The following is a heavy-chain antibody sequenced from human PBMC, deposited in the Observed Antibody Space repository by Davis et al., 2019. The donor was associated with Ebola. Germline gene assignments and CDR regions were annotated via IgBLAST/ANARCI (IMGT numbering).Heavy chain of an antibody. V-gene: IGHV3-11*01. CDR2: ISSSGSTI. CDR1: GFTFSDYY. Sequence: GESLKISCAASGFTFSDYYMSWIRQAPGKGLEWVSYISSSGSTIYYADSVKGRFTISRDNAKNSLYLHMNSLRAEDTAVYYCARMADCGGDCLYYFDYWGQGNLVTVSS. D-gene: IGHD2-21*02. CDR3: ARMADCGGDCLYYFDY. J-gene: IGHJ4*02.